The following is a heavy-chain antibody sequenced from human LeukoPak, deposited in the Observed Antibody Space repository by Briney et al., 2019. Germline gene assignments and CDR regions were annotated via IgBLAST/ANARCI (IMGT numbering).Heavy chain of an antibody. CDR3: ARGGVLTAAGTDY. CDR1: GFTFSSYE. D-gene: IGHD6-13*01. J-gene: IGHJ4*02. V-gene: IGHV3-48*03. Sequence: GGSLRLSCAASGFTFSSYEMNWVRQAPGKGLEWVSYISSSGSTIYYADSVKGRFTISRDNAKNSLYLQMNSPRAEDTAVYYCARGGVLTAAGTDYWGQGTLVTVSS. CDR2: ISSSGSTI.